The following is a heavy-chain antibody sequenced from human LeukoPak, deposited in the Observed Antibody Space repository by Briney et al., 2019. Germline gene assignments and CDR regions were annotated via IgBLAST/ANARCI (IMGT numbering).Heavy chain of an antibody. CDR1: GVSFSGYY. V-gene: IGHV4-34*01. Sequence: SETLSLTCAVYGVSFSGYYWSWIRQPPGKGLEWIGEINHSGSTNYNPSLKSRVTISVDTSKNQFSLKLSSVTAADTAVYYCARARRANAMVRGAPYNWFDPWGQGTLVTVSS. CDR2: INHSGST. D-gene: IGHD3-10*01. CDR3: ARARRANAMVRGAPYNWFDP. J-gene: IGHJ5*02.